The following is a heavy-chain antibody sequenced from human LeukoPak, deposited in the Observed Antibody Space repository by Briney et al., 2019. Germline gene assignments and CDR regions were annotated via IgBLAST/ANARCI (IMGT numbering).Heavy chain of an antibody. CDR2: INHSGST. CDR1: GGSFSGYY. J-gene: IGHJ4*02. D-gene: IGHD4-17*01. V-gene: IGHV4-34*01. CDR3: ALTDYGDYKQQFDY. Sequence: RTSETLSLTCAVYGGSFSGYYWSWIRQPPGKGLEWIGEINHSGSTNYNPSLKSRVTISVDTSKNQFSLKLSSVTAADTAVYYCALTDYGDYKQQFDYWGQGTLVTVSS.